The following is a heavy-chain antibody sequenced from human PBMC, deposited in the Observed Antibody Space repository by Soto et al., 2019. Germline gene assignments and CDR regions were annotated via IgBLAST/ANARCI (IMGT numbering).Heavy chain of an antibody. V-gene: IGHV4-59*11. Sequence: SETLSLTCSVSGDSLNNHYWTWIRQPAGKGLEWIGNIYDSGSTYYNPSLKSRVTISVDTSKNQFSLKLSSVTAADTAVYYCARDQASRVDPWGQGTLVTVSS. CDR1: GDSLNNHY. CDR2: IYDSGST. J-gene: IGHJ5*02. CDR3: ARDQASRVDP.